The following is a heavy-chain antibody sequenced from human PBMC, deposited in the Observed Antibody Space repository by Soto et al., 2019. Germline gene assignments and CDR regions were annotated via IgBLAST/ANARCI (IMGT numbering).Heavy chain of an antibody. V-gene: IGHV4-34*01. Sequence: QVQLQQWGAGLLKPSETLSLTCAVYGGSFSGYYWSWIRQPPGKGLEWIGEINHSGSTNYNPPLKSRVTISVDTSTNQFSLKLSSVTAAATAVYYCARARPKAFWSGYYTRWFDPWCEGTLVTVSS. D-gene: IGHD3-3*01. CDR1: GGSFSGYY. J-gene: IGHJ5*02. CDR2: INHSGST. CDR3: ARARPKAFWSGYYTRWFDP.